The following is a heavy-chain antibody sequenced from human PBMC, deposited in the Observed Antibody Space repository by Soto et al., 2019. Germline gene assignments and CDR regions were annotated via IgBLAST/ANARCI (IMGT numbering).Heavy chain of an antibody. CDR1: GSTFTHYY. V-gene: IGHV1-46*01. Sequence: QVQLVQSGAEVKKPGASVKLSCRTSGSTFTHYYIHWVRQAPGQGLEWLAIINPASGRTNFAQDFQGRVALTMDTYTTTGYRELSGVRAEDPAIFYCARDLAAGDHWGQGTLVTVSS. D-gene: IGHD6-13*01. CDR2: INPASGRT. J-gene: IGHJ4*02. CDR3: ARDLAAGDH.